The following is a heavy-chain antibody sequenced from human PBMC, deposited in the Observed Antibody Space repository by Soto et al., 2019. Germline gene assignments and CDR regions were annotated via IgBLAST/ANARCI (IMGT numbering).Heavy chain of an antibody. V-gene: IGHV3-23*01. CDR1: GFTFSSYA. D-gene: IGHD1-20*01. J-gene: IGHJ4*02. CDR2: ISGSGGST. CDR3: AKDQGIGYNWNQVY. Sequence: GGSLRLSCAASGFTFSSYAMSWVRQAPGKGLEWVSAISGSGGSTYYADSVKGRFTISRDNSKNTLYLQMNSRRAEDTAVYYCAKDQGIGYNWNQVYWGQGTLVTVSS.